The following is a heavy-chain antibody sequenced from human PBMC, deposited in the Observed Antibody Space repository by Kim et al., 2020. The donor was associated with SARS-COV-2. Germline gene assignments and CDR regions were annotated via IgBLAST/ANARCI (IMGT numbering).Heavy chain of an antibody. Sequence: GGSLRLSCAASGFMFSSSVMSWVRQAPGKGLEWVSGISGSGGSTYYADSVKGRFTISRDNSKNTVYLQMNSLRAEDTAEYYCAKGCIVVAGIWDIDYHYYGMDVWGQGTTVTVSS. D-gene: IGHD6-13*01. V-gene: IGHV3-23*01. CDR3: AKGCIVVAGIWDIDYHYYGMDV. CDR1: GFMFSSSV. J-gene: IGHJ6*02. CDR2: ISGSGGST.